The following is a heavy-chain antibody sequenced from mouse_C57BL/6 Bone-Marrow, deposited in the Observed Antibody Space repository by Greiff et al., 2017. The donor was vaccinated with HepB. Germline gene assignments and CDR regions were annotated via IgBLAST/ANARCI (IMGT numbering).Heavy chain of an antibody. J-gene: IGHJ3*01. CDR2: IYPGDGDT. V-gene: IGHV1-80*01. CDR3: ARLYDYDQTAWFAY. CDR1: GYAFSSYW. Sequence: QVQLQQSGAELVKPGASVKISCKASGYAFSSYWMNWVKQRPGKGLEWIGQIYPGDGDTNYNGKFKGKATLTADKSSSTAYMQLSSRTSEDSAVYCCARLYDYDQTAWFAYWGQGTLVTVSA. D-gene: IGHD2-4*01.